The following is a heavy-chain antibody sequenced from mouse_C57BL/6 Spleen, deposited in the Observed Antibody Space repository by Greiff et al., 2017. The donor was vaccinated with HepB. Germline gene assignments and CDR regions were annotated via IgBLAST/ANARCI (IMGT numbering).Heavy chain of an antibody. J-gene: IGHJ3*01. CDR1: GYAFSSYW. V-gene: IGHV1-80*01. CDR3: ARRGGISPSFAY. Sequence: VKLVESGAELVKPGASVKISCKASGYAFSSYWMNWVKQRPGKGLEWIGQIYPGDGDTNYNGKFKGKATLTADKSSSTAYMQLSSLTSEDSAVYFCARRGGISPSFAYWGQGTLVTVSA. CDR2: IYPGDGDT. D-gene: IGHD2-4*01.